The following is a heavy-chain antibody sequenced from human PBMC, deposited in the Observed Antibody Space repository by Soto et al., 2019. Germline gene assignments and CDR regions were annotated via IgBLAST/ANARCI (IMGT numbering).Heavy chain of an antibody. CDR1: GFTFSDHY. D-gene: IGHD1-1*01. J-gene: IGHJ4*02. Sequence: GGSLRLSCAASGFTFSDHYMDWVRQAPGKGLEWVGRTRNKANSYTTEYAASVKGRFTISRDDSKNSLYLQMNSLKTEDTAVYYCARVGTTTGTQTWAFDYWGQGTLVTVSS. CDR3: ARVGTTTGTQTWAFDY. V-gene: IGHV3-72*01. CDR2: TRNKANSYTT.